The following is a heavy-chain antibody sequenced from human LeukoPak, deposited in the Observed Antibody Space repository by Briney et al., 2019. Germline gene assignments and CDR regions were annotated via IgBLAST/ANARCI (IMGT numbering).Heavy chain of an antibody. CDR2: IYYSGST. J-gene: IGHJ5*02. CDR3: ARVTSSGWYPGWFDP. V-gene: IGHV4-39*07. Sequence: SETLSLTRTVSGGSISSSYYYWGWIRQPPGKGLEWIGSIYYSGSTYYNPSLKSRVTISVDTSKNQFSLKLSSVTAADTAVYYCARVTSSGWYPGWFDPWGQGTLVTVSS. CDR1: GGSISSSYYY. D-gene: IGHD6-19*01.